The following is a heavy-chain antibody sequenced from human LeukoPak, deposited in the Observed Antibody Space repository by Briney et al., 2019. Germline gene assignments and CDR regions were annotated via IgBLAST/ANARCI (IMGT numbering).Heavy chain of an antibody. CDR2: ISDNGGVI. CDR1: GFTFSDYY. D-gene: IGHD5-24*01. CDR3: ARSRMVGLQFPYFDY. V-gene: IGHV3-11*04. J-gene: IGHJ4*02. Sequence: GSLRLSCAASGFTFSDYYMSSIRQAPGKGVEWVSYISDNGGVIYYADSVKGRFTIPRDNTKNSLYLQMNSLRAEDTAVYYCARSRMVGLQFPYFDYWGQRALVTVCS.